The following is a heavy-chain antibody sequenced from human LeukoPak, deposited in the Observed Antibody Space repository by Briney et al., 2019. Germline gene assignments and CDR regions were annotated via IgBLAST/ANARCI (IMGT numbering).Heavy chain of an antibody. J-gene: IGHJ4*02. V-gene: IGHV3-30*18. D-gene: IGHD2-2*01. CDR3: AKDLYDIVVVPAAISY. CDR1: GFTFSTYS. Sequence: GGSLRLSCAASGFTFSTYSMTWVRQAPGKGLEWVAVISYDGSNKYYADSVKGRFTISRDNSKNTLYLQMNSLRAEDTAVYYCAKDLYDIVVVPAAISYWGQGTLVTVSS. CDR2: ISYDGSNK.